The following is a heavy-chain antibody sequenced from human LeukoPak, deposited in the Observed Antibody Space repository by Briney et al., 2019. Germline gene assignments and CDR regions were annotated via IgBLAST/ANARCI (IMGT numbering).Heavy chain of an antibody. V-gene: IGHV3-43D*03. D-gene: IGHD3-16*01. CDR3: AKDGDAYRIHYYMDV. CDR1: GFTFDEHA. Sequence: GGSLRLSCAASGFTFDEHAMHWVRQAPGKGLEWVSLISWDGGSTYYADSVKGRFTISRDNSKNSLYLQMNSLRAEDTALYYCAKDGDAYRIHYYMDVWGKGTTVTVSS. CDR2: ISWDGGST. J-gene: IGHJ6*03.